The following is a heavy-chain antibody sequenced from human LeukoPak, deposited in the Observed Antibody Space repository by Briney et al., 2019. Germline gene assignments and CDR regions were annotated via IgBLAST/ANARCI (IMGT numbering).Heavy chain of an antibody. CDR1: GFTFDDYA. Sequence: GGSLRLSCAASGFTFDDYAMHWVREAPGKGLEWVSAIGWNSANIGYADSVKGRFTISRDNAKNSLFLQMNSLRAEDTALYYCVRAGGSGSFYYYYMDVWGQGTTVTVSS. D-gene: IGHD3-10*01. CDR3: VRAGGSGSFYYYYMDV. J-gene: IGHJ6*03. CDR2: IGWNSANI. V-gene: IGHV3-9*01.